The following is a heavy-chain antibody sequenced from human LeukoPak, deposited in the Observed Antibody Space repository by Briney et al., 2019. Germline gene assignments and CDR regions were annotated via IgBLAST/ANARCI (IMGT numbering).Heavy chain of an antibody. D-gene: IGHD3-10*01. Sequence: PSETLSLTCAVYGGSFSGYYWSWIRQPPGKGLEWIGEINHSGSTNYNPSLKSRVTISVDTSKNQFSLKLSSVTAADTAVYYCARGTRRRFGRYYMDVWGKGTTVTVSS. CDR3: ARGTRRRFGRYYMDV. V-gene: IGHV4-34*01. CDR2: INHSGST. CDR1: GGSFSGYY. J-gene: IGHJ6*03.